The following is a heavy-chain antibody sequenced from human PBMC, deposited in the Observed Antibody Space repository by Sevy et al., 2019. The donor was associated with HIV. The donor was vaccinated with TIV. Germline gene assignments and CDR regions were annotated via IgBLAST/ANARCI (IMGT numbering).Heavy chain of an antibody. Sequence: GGSLRLSCAASGFTLNSYAMHWVRQTPVRGLEWMAVISYDGKDTYYADSVKGRFTISKDSSKNTLHLQMNSLRTEDTAIYSCARAGVPSQNTVNPGRFFDYWGQGTVVTVSS. V-gene: IGHV3-30*04. CDR3: ARAGVPSQNTVNPGRFFDY. J-gene: IGHJ4*02. CDR1: GFTLNSYA. CDR2: ISYDGKDT.